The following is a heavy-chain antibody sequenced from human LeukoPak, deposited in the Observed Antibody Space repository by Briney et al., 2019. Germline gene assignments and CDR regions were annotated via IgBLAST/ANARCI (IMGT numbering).Heavy chain of an antibody. V-gene: IGHV3-30*18. J-gene: IGHJ4*02. CDR1: GFTFSSYG. D-gene: IGHD6-19*01. CDR3: AKVAVAGRGFDY. CDR2: ISYDGSNK. Sequence: GRSLRLSCAASGFTFSSYGMHWVRQAPGKGLEWVAVISYDGSNKYYADSVKGRFTISRDNSKNTLYLQMNSLRAEDTAVYYCAKVAVAGRGFDYWGQGTLVTVSS.